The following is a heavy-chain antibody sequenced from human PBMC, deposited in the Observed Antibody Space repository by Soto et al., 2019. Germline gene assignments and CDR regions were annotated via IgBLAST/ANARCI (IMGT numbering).Heavy chain of an antibody. CDR2: VYYSGGT. Sequence: PSETLSLTCTVSGGSINSGGYYWSWIRQHPGKGLEWIGYVYYSGGTYYNPSLKSRVTISVDTSKNQFSLELSSVTAADTAVYYCARAKKGIAAAENWFDPWGQGTLVTVSS. V-gene: IGHV4-31*03. D-gene: IGHD6-13*01. CDR1: GGSINSGGYY. J-gene: IGHJ5*02. CDR3: ARAKKGIAAAENWFDP.